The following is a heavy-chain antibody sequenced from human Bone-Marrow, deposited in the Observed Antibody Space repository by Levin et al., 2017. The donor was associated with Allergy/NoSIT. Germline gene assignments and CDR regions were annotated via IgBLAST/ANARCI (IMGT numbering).Heavy chain of an antibody. Sequence: SGPTLVKPTQTLTLTCSFSGFSLTSGDVGVAWIRQPPGKALEWLGIIYGDDEERYSPSLQTRLTIDRDTSKNQVVLRMTNMDPLDTGTYYCTKTPLGEPYFFDIWGQGTLVTVSS. CDR1: GFSLTSGDVG. D-gene: IGHD7-27*01. V-gene: IGHV2-5*02. J-gene: IGHJ4*02. CDR2: IYGDDEE. CDR3: TKTPLGEPYFFDI.